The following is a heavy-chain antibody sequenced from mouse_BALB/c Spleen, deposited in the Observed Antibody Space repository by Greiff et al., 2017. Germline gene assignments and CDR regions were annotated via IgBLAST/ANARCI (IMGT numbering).Heavy chain of an antibody. CDR3: ARDGLGRKGYYFDY. J-gene: IGHJ2*01. CDR1: GFTFSDYY. D-gene: IGHD4-1*01. CDR2: ISDGGSYT. Sequence: EVKLVESGGGLVKPGGSLKLSCAASGFTFSDYYMYWVRQTPEKRLEWVATISDGGSYTYYPDSVKGRFTISRDNAKNNLYLQMSSLKSEDTAMYYCARDGLGRKGYYFDYWGQGTTLTVSS. V-gene: IGHV5-4*02.